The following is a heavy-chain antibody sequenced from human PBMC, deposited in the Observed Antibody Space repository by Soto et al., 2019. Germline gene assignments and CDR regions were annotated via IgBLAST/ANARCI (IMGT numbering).Heavy chain of an antibody. Sequence: SETLSLTCAVYGGSFSGYYWIWIRQPPGKGLEWIGEINHSGSTNYNPSLKSRVTISVDTSKNQFSLKLSSVTAADTAVYYCARGVVVVPASYYYYYGMDVWGQGTTVTVSS. CDR1: GGSFSGYY. V-gene: IGHV4-34*01. CDR2: INHSGST. CDR3: ARGVVVVPASYYYYYGMDV. D-gene: IGHD2-2*01. J-gene: IGHJ6*02.